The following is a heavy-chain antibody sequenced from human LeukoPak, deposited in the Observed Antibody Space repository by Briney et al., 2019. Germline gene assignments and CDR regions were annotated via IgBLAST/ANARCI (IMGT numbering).Heavy chain of an antibody. Sequence: GGSLRLSCAASGFTFSSYAMSWARQAPGKGLEWVSAISGSGGSTYYADSVKGRFTISRDNSKNTLYLQMNSLRAEDTAVYYCAKVLGYYDYVWGSYRYDYFDYWGQGTLVTVSS. CDR2: ISGSGGST. CDR1: GFTFSSYA. CDR3: AKVLGYYDYVWGSYRYDYFDY. D-gene: IGHD3-16*02. J-gene: IGHJ4*02. V-gene: IGHV3-23*01.